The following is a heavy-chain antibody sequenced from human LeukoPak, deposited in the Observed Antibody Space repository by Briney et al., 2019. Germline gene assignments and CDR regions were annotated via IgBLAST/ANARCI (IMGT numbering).Heavy chain of an antibody. CDR3: ARGKVAGPKGGLDYYYYYGMDV. D-gene: IGHD6-19*01. CDR2: ISSSSSYI. V-gene: IGHV3-21*01. CDR1: GFTFSNYA. J-gene: IGHJ6*02. Sequence: PGGSLRLSCAASGFTFSNYAMSWVRQAPGKGLEWVSSISSSSSYIYYADSVKGRFTISRDNAKNSLYLQMNSLRAEDTAVYYCARGKVAGPKGGLDYYYYYGMDVWGQGTTVTVSS.